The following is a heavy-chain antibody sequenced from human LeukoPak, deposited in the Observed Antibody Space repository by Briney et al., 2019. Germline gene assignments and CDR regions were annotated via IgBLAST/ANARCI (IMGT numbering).Heavy chain of an antibody. J-gene: IGHJ4*02. V-gene: IGHV3-49*04. CDR1: GFTFGDYA. CDR2: IRSKAYGGTT. D-gene: IGHD3-22*01. CDR3: TRAYDSSGYYRYFDY. Sequence: GSLRLSCTASGFTFGDYAMSWVRQAPGKGLEWAGFIRSKAYGGTTEYAASVKGRFTISRDDSKSIAYLQMNSLKTEDTAVYYCTRAYDSSGYYRYFDYWGQGTLVTVSS.